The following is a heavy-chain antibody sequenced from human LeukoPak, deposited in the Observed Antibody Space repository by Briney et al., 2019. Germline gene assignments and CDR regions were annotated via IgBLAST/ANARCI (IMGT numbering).Heavy chain of an antibody. CDR3: ASRYCSGGSCPFDY. CDR1: GGSLSSSSYY. V-gene: IGHV4-39*01. Sequence: SETLSLTCTVSGGSLSSSSYYWGWIRQPPGKGLEWLGSIYYSGSTYYNPSLKSRVTISVDTSKNQFSLKLSSVTAADTAVYYCASRYCSGGSCPFDYWGQGTLVTVSS. J-gene: IGHJ4*02. CDR2: IYYSGST. D-gene: IGHD2-15*01.